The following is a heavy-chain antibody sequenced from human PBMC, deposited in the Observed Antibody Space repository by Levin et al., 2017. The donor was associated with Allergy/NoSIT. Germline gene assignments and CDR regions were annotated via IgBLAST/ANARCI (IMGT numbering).Heavy chain of an antibody. J-gene: IGHJ4*02. Sequence: PGGSLRLSCAASGFTVSNSYMTWVRQAPGKGLEWVSVIYSGGSTVYADSVKGRFTISKDNSKNTLYLQMNSLRPEDTAVYYCARKAAAGYDNWGQGTLVTVSS. CDR2: IYSGGST. CDR1: GFTVSNSY. D-gene: IGHD6-13*01. CDR3: ARKAAAGYDN. V-gene: IGHV3-66*02.